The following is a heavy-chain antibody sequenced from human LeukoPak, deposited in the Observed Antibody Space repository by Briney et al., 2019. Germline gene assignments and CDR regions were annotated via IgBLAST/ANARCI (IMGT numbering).Heavy chain of an antibody. J-gene: IGHJ6*03. CDR2: IYYSGST. V-gene: IGHV4-59*01. CDR3: AREVYYYYYMDV. Sequence: SETLSLTCTVSGGSISSYYWSWIRQPPGKGLEWIGYIYYSGSTNYNPSLKSRVTISVDTSKNQFSLKLSSVTAADTAVYYCAREVYYYYYMDVWGKGTMVTVSS. CDR1: GGSISSYY.